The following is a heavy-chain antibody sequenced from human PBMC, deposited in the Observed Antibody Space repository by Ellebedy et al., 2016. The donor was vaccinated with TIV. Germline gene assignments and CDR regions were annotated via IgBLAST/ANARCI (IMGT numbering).Heavy chain of an antibody. CDR2: IDWDDDK. CDR3: ARMPTYYYGSGNRRVYYYYGMDV. CDR1: GFSLSTSGMC. Sequence: SGPTLVKPTQTLTLTCTFSGFSLSTSGMCVSWIRQPPGKALEWLALIDWDDDKYYSTSLKTRLTISKDTSKNQVVLTMTNMDPVDTATYYCARMPTYYYGSGNRRVYYYYGMDVWGQGTTVTVSS. J-gene: IGHJ6*02. D-gene: IGHD3-10*01. V-gene: IGHV2-70*01.